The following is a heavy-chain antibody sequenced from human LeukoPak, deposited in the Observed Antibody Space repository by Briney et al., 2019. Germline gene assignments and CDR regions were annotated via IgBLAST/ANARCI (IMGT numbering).Heavy chain of an antibody. D-gene: IGHD2-2*01. V-gene: IGHV3-9*01. CDR3: AKDWDQLLYYFDY. CDR1: GFTFDDYA. J-gene: IGHJ4*02. Sequence: PGGSLRLSCAASGFTFDDYAMHWVRQAPGKGLEWVSGISWNSGSIGYADSVKGRFTISRDNAKNSLYLDMNSLRAEDTAVYYCAKDWDQLLYYFDYWGQGTLVTVSS. CDR2: ISWNSGSI.